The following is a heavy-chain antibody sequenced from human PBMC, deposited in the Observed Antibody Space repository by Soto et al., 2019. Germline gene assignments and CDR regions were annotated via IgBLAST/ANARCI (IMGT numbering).Heavy chain of an antibody. D-gene: IGHD1-26*01. CDR1: GCTISSYA. V-gene: IGHV3-30-3*01. Sequence: QVQLVESGGGVVQPGRCLRLSCAASGCTISSYAMHGVRQAPGKGLEWVAVISYDGSNKYYADSVKGRFTISRDNSKNTLYLQMNSLRAEDTAVYYCAREVGGGSYFPFDYWGQGTLVTVSS. CDR2: ISYDGSNK. CDR3: AREVGGGSYFPFDY. J-gene: IGHJ4*02.